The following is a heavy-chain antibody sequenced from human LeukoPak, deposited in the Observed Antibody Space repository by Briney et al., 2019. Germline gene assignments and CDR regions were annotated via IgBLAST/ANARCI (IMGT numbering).Heavy chain of an antibody. V-gene: IGHV4-39*07. CDR1: GGSISSSSYY. CDR2: IYYSGST. D-gene: IGHD4-17*01. CDR3: ARYYGDYMRGAFDI. J-gene: IGHJ3*02. Sequence: SETLSLTCTVSGGSISSSSYYWGWIRQPPGKGLEWIGSIYYSGSTYYNPSLKSRVTISVDTSKNQFSLKLSSVTAADTAVYYCARYYGDYMRGAFDIWGQGTMVTVSS.